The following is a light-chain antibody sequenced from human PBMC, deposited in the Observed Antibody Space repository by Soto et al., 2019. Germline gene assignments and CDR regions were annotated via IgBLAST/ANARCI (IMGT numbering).Light chain of an antibody. CDR3: QQYGSSPRT. Sequence: EIVLTQSPGTLSLSPGERATLSCRASQSVSSSYLAWYQQKPGQAPRLLTYGPSSRATGIPDRFSGSGSGTDFTLTISRLEPEDCAVYYCQQYGSSPRTFGQGTRLEIK. CDR2: GPS. V-gene: IGKV3-20*01. CDR1: QSVSSSY. J-gene: IGKJ5*01.